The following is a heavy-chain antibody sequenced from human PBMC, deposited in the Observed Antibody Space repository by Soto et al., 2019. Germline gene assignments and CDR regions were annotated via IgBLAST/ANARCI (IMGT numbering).Heavy chain of an antibody. J-gene: IGHJ6*02. CDR1: GYTFTRSG. V-gene: IGHV1-18*01. CDR2: ISTYNGDT. CDR3: AREGVAPYDYYGMDV. Sequence: ASVKVSCKASGYTFTRSGISWVRQAPGQGLEWMGWISTYNGDTNYAQTFQGRVTMTTDTSTSTVYMELRSLRSDDTAVYYCAREGVAPYDYYGMDVWGQGTPVTVS.